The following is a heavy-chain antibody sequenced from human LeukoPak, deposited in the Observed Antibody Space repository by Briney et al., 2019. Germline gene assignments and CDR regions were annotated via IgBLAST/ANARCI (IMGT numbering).Heavy chain of an antibody. CDR1: GFTFSSYA. CDR3: VKRSRDGYNSPLDN. CDR2: ISGSGGET. Sequence: GGSLRLSCAASGFTFSSYAMSWVRQAPGKGLEWLSDISGSGGETYYADSVKGRFTISRDNSENTLYLQMNSLTAEDTAVYYCVKRSRDGYNSPLDNSGQGTLVTVSS. J-gene: IGHJ4*02. V-gene: IGHV3-23*01. D-gene: IGHD5-24*01.